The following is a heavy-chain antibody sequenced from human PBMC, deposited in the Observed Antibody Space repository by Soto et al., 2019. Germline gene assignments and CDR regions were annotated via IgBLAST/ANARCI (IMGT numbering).Heavy chain of an antibody. J-gene: IGHJ6*02. CDR1: GGSISSSSYY. CDR3: ARLKQQLVRLYYYYGMDV. Sequence: SETLSLTCTVSGGSISSSSYYWGWIRQPPGKGLEWIGSIYYSGSTYYNPSLKSRVTISVDTSKNQFSLKLSSVTAADTAVYYCARLKQQLVRLYYYYGMDVWGQGTTVS. V-gene: IGHV4-39*01. D-gene: IGHD6-13*01. CDR2: IYYSGST.